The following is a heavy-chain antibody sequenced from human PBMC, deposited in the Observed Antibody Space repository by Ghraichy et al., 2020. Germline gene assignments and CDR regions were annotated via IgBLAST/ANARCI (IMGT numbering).Heavy chain of an antibody. J-gene: IGHJ6*03. Sequence: GGSLRLSCAASGFTFSSYSMNWVRQAPGKGLEWVSYISSSSTIYYADSVKGRFTISRDNAKNSLYLQMNSLRDEDTAVYYCARAYSSSWYSLPDYYYYYMDVWGKGTTVTVSS. D-gene: IGHD6-13*01. CDR1: GFTFSSYS. CDR2: ISSSSTI. CDR3: ARAYSSSWYSLPDYYYYYMDV. V-gene: IGHV3-48*02.